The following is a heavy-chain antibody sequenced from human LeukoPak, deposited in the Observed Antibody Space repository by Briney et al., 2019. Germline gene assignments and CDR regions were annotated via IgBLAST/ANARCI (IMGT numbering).Heavy chain of an antibody. Sequence: SETLSLTCTVSGGSISSSSYYWGWIRQPPGKGLEWIGSIYYSGSTYYNPSLKSRVTISVDTSKSQFSLKLSSVTAADTAVYYCASSEIAIAAPSNAFDIWGQGTMVTVSS. V-gene: IGHV4-39*01. J-gene: IGHJ3*02. D-gene: IGHD6-6*01. CDR2: IYYSGST. CDR1: GGSISSSSYY. CDR3: ASSEIAIAAPSNAFDI.